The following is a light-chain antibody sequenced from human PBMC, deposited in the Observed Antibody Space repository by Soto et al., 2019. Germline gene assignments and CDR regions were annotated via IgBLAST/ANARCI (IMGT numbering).Light chain of an antibody. CDR1: QSVSSSF. V-gene: IGKV3-20*01. CDR2: GAS. CDR3: QQYDSSRT. J-gene: IGKJ1*01. Sequence: EIVLTQSPGTLSLSPGERATLSCRASQSVSSSFLAWYQQKAGQAPRLLIYGASSRATGIPDRFSGSGSGTDFTLTISRLEPEDFAVYYCQQYDSSRTFGQGTKVEIK.